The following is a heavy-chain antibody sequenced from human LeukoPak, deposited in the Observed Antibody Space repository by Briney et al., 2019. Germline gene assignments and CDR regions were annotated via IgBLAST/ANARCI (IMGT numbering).Heavy chain of an antibody. Sequence: ASVKVSCKASGYTFTGYYIHWVRQAPGQGLEWMGWINCNSGGTSYAQKFQGRFTMTRDTSISTVYLELSTLKSDDTAVYYCVRDQITVTTPFFDYWGQGTLVTVSS. J-gene: IGHJ4*02. CDR3: VRDQITVTTPFFDY. D-gene: IGHD4-17*01. V-gene: IGHV1-2*02. CDR2: INCNSGGT. CDR1: GYTFTGYY.